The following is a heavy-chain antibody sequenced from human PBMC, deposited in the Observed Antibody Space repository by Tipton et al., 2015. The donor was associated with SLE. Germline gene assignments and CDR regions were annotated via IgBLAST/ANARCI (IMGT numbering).Heavy chain of an antibody. D-gene: IGHD2-8*02. J-gene: IGHJ3*02. CDR1: GGSISSGGYY. CDR2: IYYSGNT. Sequence: TLSLTCTVSGGSISSGGYYWTWSRQLPGKGLEWIGYIYYSGNTYYNPSLGSRLTISVDTSKDQFSLGLTSVTAADTAVYFCARDRDIVLEPVPIPPAFDIWGQGTTVTVSS. CDR3: ARDRDIVLEPVPIPPAFDI. V-gene: IGHV4-31*03.